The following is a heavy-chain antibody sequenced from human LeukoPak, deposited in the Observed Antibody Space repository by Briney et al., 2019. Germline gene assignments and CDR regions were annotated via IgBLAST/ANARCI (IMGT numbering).Heavy chain of an antibody. V-gene: IGHV3-11*01. CDR2: ISSSSSSTI. D-gene: IGHD3-22*01. CDR3: ARGLPYYYDSSGHSTAHGDAFDI. CDR1: GFTFSDYY. J-gene: IGHJ3*02. Sequence: GGSLRLSCAASGFTFSDYYMSWIRQAPGKGLEWVSYISSSSSSTIYYADSVKGRFTISRDNAKNSLYLQMNSLRAEDPAVYYCARGLPYYYDSSGHSTAHGDAFDIWGQGTMVTVSS.